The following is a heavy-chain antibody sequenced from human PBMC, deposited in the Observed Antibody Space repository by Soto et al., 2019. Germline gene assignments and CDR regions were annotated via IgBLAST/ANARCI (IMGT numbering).Heavy chain of an antibody. Sequence: SGGSLRLSCAASGFTVSSDHMSWVRQAPGKGLEWVSVIYTGGSTYYADSVKGRFTFSRDNSKNTLYLQMNSLRAEDTAVYYCARAYGGNPALFDPWGQGTLVTVSS. D-gene: IGHD4-17*01. CDR1: GFTVSSDH. CDR2: IYTGGST. V-gene: IGHV3-53*01. J-gene: IGHJ5*02. CDR3: ARAYGGNPALFDP.